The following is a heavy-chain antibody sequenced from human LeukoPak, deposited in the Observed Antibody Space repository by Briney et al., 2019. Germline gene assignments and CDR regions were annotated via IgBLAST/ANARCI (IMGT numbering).Heavy chain of an antibody. CDR1: GFSFSTYS. V-gene: IGHV3-48*02. D-gene: IGHD6-19*01. Sequence: GGPLRLSCAASGFSFSTYSMNWVRQAPGKWLEGVSFISGSSSPIYYADSVKGRFTISRDNAKDSLYLQMSSLRDEDTAVYYCATYSSGWYLVYWGQGTLVTVSS. CDR3: ATYSSGWYLVY. J-gene: IGHJ4*02. CDR2: ISGSSSPI.